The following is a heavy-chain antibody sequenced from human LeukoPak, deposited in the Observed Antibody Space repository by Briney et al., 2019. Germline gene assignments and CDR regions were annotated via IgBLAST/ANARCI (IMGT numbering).Heavy chain of an antibody. CDR2: MSAYNGNT. V-gene: IGHV1-18*01. J-gene: IGHJ5*02. CDR3: ASDLAQHIVVVTAIPGWFDP. CDR1: GYTFTSYG. D-gene: IGHD2-21*02. Sequence: ASVKVSCKASGYTFTSYGISWVRQAPGQGLEWMGWMSAYNGNTNYAQKLQGRVTMTTDTSTSTAYMELRSLRSDDTAVYYCASDLAQHIVVVTAIPGWFDPWGQGTLVTVSS.